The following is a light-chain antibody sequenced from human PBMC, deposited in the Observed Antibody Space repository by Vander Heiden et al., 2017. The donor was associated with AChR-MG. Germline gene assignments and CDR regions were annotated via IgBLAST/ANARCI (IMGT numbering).Light chain of an antibody. Sequence: SVLPPPPSSSGPPGQRVTTSCAGSSAIIGSNPVYWYQQLPGTAPKLLIYSNNQRPSGVPDRFSGSKSGTSASLAISGLQSEDEADYYCAACDDSLNGDVFGTGTKVTVL. CDR2: SNN. J-gene: IGLJ1*01. V-gene: IGLV1-44*01. CDR3: AACDDSLNGDV. CDR1: SAIIGSNP.